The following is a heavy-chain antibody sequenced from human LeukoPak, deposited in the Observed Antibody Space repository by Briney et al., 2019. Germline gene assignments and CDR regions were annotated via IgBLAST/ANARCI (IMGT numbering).Heavy chain of an antibody. J-gene: IGHJ4*01. Sequence: GGSLRLSCAASGFTFSRYAMSWVRQAPGKGLQWVSEIGGSGGAIYYADSVRGRFTVSRDNSKNTLYLQMNSVRSEDTALYYCAKPSGSGVDYWGQGTRVTVSS. CDR2: IGGSGGAI. CDR1: GFTFSRYA. D-gene: IGHD1-26*01. CDR3: AKPSGSGVDY. V-gene: IGHV3-23*01.